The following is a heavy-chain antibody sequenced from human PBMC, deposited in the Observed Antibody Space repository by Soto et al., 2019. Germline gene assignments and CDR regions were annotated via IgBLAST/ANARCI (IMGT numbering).Heavy chain of an antibody. CDR3: ARKGGNGNYGIFYDGMDV. Sequence: QVQLVQSGAEVKKPGSSVKVSCKASGGTFSSYAISWVRQAPGQGLEWMGGIIPIFGTANYAQKFQGRVTITADESTSTAYMELSRLRSEDTSVYYCARKGGNGNYGIFYDGMDVWGQGTTVTVSS. CDR2: IIPIFGTA. J-gene: IGHJ6*02. CDR1: GGTFSSYA. V-gene: IGHV1-69*01. D-gene: IGHD1-7*01.